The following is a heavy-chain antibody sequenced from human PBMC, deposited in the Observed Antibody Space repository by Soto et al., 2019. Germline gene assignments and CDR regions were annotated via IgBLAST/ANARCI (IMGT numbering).Heavy chain of an antibody. Sequence: GGSLRLSCAASGFTFSSYSMNWVRQAPGKGLEWVSSISSSSSYIYYADSVKGRFTISRDNAKNSLYLQMNSLRAEDTAVYYCAREATVVTHSGGMDVWGQGTTVTVSS. CDR3: AREATVVTHSGGMDV. V-gene: IGHV3-21*01. D-gene: IGHD4-17*01. J-gene: IGHJ6*02. CDR1: GFTFSSYS. CDR2: ISSSSSYI.